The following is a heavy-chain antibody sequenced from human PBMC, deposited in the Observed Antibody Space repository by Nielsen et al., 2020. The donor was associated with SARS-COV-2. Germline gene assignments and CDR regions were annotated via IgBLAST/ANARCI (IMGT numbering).Heavy chain of an antibody. J-gene: IGHJ4*02. CDR3: AKTREYQLLIGDDYFDY. D-gene: IGHD2-2*01. Sequence: SLKISCAASGFTFDDYAMHWVRQAPGKGLEWVSAISGSGGSTYYADSVKGRFTISRDNAKNSLYLQMNSLRAEDTALYYCAKTREYQLLIGDDYFDYWGQGTLVTVSS. V-gene: IGHV3-9*01. CDR1: GFTFDDYA. CDR2: ISGSGGST.